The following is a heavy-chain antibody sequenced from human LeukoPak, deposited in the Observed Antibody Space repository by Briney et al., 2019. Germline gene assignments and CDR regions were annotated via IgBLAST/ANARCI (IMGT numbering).Heavy chain of an antibody. CDR2: IYYSGST. V-gene: IGHV4-30-4*08. D-gene: IGHD6-19*01. Sequence: SETLSLTCTVSGGSISSGDYYWSWIRQPPGKGLEWIGYIYYSGSTYYNPSLKSRVTMSVDTSKNQFSLNLSSVTAADTAVYYCARHFSADPFDYWGQGTLVTVSS. J-gene: IGHJ4*02. CDR3: ARHFSADPFDY. CDR1: GGSISSGDYY.